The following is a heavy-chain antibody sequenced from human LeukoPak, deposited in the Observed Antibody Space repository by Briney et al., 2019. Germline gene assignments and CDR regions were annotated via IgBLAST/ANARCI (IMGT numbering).Heavy chain of an antibody. CDR2: IYYSGRT. D-gene: IGHD6-13*01. J-gene: IGHJ3*02. V-gene: IGHV4-39*01. CDR3: ARHPGITAAGTGFDI. CDR1: GXSISSSTDY. Sequence: SETLSLTCTVSGXSISSSTDYWGWIRQPPGKGLEWIGSIYYSGRTYYNPSLKSRLTISIDTSKNQFSLKLSSVTAADTAVYYCARHPGITAAGTGFDIWGQGTMATVSS.